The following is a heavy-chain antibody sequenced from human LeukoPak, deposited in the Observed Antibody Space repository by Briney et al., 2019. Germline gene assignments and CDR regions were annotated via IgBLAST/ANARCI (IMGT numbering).Heavy chain of an antibody. CDR3: ARVGYSGYDYH. D-gene: IGHD5-12*01. CDR1: GYTFTSYY. J-gene: IGHJ5*02. V-gene: IGHV1-46*01. Sequence: ASVKVSCKASGYTFTSYYMHWVRQAPGQGLEWMGIINPSGGSTSYAQKFQGRVTITTDESTSTAYMELSSLRSEDTAVYYCARVGYSGYDYHWGQGTLVTVSS. CDR2: INPSGGST.